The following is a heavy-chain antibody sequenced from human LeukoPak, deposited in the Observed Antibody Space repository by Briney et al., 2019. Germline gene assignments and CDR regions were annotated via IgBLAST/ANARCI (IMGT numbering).Heavy chain of an antibody. D-gene: IGHD3-3*01. Sequence: GGSLRLSCTASGFTFSNYGMHWVRQAPGKELEWVSAISGSGGSTYYADSVKGRFTISRDNSKNTLYLQMNSLRAEDTAVYYCTTLLDFWSGYYWGQGTLVTVSS. J-gene: IGHJ4*02. V-gene: IGHV3-23*01. CDR1: GFTFSNYG. CDR3: TTLLDFWSGYY. CDR2: ISGSGGST.